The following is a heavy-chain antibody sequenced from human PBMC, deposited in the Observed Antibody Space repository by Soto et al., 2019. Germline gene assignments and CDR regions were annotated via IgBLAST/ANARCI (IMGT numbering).Heavy chain of an antibody. Sequence: GSLRLSCAASGFTFSSYSMNWVRQAPGKGLEWVSYISSSSSTIYYADSVKGRFTISRDNAKNSLYLQMNSLRDEDTAVYYCARDTRRPDYYDSSGYYYIDYWGQGTLVTVSS. D-gene: IGHD3-22*01. J-gene: IGHJ4*02. V-gene: IGHV3-48*02. CDR2: ISSSSSTI. CDR3: ARDTRRPDYYDSSGYYYIDY. CDR1: GFTFSSYS.